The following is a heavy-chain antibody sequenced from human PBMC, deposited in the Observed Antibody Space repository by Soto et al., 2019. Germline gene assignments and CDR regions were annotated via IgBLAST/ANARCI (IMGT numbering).Heavy chain of an antibody. D-gene: IGHD2-2*01. CDR2: ISSNGGST. Sequence: EVQLVESGGGLVQPGGSLRLSCAASGFTFSTYAMHWVRQAPGKGLEYVSAISSNGGSTYYANSVKGRFTISRDSPKNTLYPQMGSLRAEDTAVYYCARLYCSSTSCLSDYWGQGTLVTVT. CDR3: ARLYCSSTSCLSDY. CDR1: GFTFSTYA. J-gene: IGHJ4*02. V-gene: IGHV3-64*01.